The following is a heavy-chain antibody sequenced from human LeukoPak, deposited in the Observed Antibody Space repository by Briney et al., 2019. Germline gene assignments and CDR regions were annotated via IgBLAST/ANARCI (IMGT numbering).Heavy chain of an antibody. J-gene: IGHJ4*02. CDR3: AKDDCSSTSCQIDY. Sequence: GRSLRLSCAASGFTLDDYAMHWARQAPGKGLEWVSGISWNSGSIGYADSVKGRFTISRDNAKNSLYLQMNSLRAEDMALYYCAKDDCSSTSCQIDYWGQGTLVTVSS. V-gene: IGHV3-9*03. D-gene: IGHD2-2*01. CDR2: ISWNSGSI. CDR1: GFTLDDYA.